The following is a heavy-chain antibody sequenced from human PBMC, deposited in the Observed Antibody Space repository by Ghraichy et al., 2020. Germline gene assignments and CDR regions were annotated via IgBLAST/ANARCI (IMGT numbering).Heavy chain of an antibody. CDR1: GFKFTNFA. CDR3: ARGRGGVDFYSMDV. Sequence: SLRLSCVTYGFKFTNFAMHWVRQAPGKGLEWVSLTLYDGNNNYYGESVKGRFTISRDNSKNTVYLQMNNLGGEDTGIYYCARGRGGVDFYSMDVWGPGTTVSVSS. D-gene: IGHD2-8*01. V-gene: IGHV3-33*05. J-gene: IGHJ6*02. CDR2: TLYDGNNN.